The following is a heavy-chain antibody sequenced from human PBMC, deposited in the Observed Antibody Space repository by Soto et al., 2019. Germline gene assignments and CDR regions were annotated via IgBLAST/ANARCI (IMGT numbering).Heavy chain of an antibody. CDR1: GGSIISTSHA. J-gene: IGHJ6*02. CDR2: SYYSGST. CDR3: ARAPWGSRYGTDV. D-gene: IGHD7-27*01. Sequence: SETLSLTCAVSGGSIISTSHAWSWIRQPPGKGLEWIGYSYYSGSTYVNPSLKSRVSISVDASKNQLSLMMWSVTAADTAVYYCARAPWGSRYGTDVWGQGTTVTVPS. V-gene: IGHV4-30-2*01.